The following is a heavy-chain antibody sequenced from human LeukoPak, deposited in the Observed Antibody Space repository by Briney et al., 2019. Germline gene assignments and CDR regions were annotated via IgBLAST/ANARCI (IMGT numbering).Heavy chain of an antibody. CDR3: ARQAISGYDPPPFDS. Sequence: SETLSLTCAVYGGSFSAYYWSWFRQPPGKGLEWIGEINHSGTTNYNPSLKSRVTISADTSKNQFSLKLSSVTAADTAVYYCARQAISGYDPPPFDSWGQGTLVTVSS. CDR2: INHSGTT. D-gene: IGHD5-12*01. J-gene: IGHJ4*02. CDR1: GGSFSAYY. V-gene: IGHV4-34*01.